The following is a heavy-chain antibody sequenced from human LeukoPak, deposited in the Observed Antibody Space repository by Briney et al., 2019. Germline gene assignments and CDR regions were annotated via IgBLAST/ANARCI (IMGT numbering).Heavy chain of an antibody. J-gene: IGHJ4*02. CDR1: GFTFRTHW. V-gene: IGHV3-7*01. D-gene: IGHD4-17*01. CDR2: IKPDGSET. Sequence: GGSLRLSCAASGFTFRTHWMNWVRQAPGKGLEWVANIKPDGSETYYVDSVKGRFTVTRDNAQSSLHLQMDSLRGEDTAVYYCTTYYGDGDYWGQGTLVTVSS. CDR3: TTYYGDGDY.